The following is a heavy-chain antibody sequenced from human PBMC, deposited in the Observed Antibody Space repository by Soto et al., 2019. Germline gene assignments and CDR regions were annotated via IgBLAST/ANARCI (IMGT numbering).Heavy chain of an antibody. D-gene: IGHD3-16*02. V-gene: IGHV4-34*01. Sequence: SETLSLTCAVYGWSFSGYYWSWIRQPPGKGLEWIGEINHSGSTNYNPSLKSRVTISVDTSKNQFSLKLSSVTAADTAVYYCARAWGIYDYIWGSYRSYYFDYWGQGTLVTVSS. J-gene: IGHJ4*02. CDR1: GWSFSGYY. CDR3: ARAWGIYDYIWGSYRSYYFDY. CDR2: INHSGST.